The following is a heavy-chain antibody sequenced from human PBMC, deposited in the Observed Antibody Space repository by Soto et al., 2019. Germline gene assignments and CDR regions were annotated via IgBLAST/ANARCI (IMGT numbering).Heavy chain of an antibody. J-gene: IGHJ3*02. CDR1: GFTFSSHG. Sequence: GGSLRLSCAASGFTFSSHGMHWVRQAPGKGLEWVAVISYDESKKYFADSVKGRFTISRDNSKNTLYLQMNSLRAEDTAVYYCAKGYYYYSSGYADAFDIWGQGTMVTVSS. CDR2: ISYDESKK. V-gene: IGHV3-30*18. CDR3: AKGYYYYSSGYADAFDI. D-gene: IGHD3-22*01.